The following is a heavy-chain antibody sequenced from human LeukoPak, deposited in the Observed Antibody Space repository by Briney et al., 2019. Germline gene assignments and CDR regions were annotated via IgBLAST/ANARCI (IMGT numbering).Heavy chain of an antibody. CDR1: GFTFSIYA. CDR2: ISTSGDRT. J-gene: IGHJ4*02. CDR3: ARSAVGTSCCTAVDY. V-gene: IGHV3-23*01. Sequence: SGGSLRLSCAASGFTFSIYAMTWVRQAPGKGLEWVSGISTSGDRTYYADSVKGRFTISRDNSKNTLYLQMNRLRAEDTAEYYCARSAVGTSCCTAVDYWGQGTLVTVSS. D-gene: IGHD1-26*01.